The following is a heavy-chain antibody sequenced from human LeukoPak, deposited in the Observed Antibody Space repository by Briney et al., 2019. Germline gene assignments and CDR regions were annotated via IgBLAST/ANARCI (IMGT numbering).Heavy chain of an antibody. CDR1: GYTLTELS. Sequence: ASVKVSCKVSGYTLTELSMHWVRQAPGKGLEWMGGFDPEDGETIYAQKFQGRVTMTEDTSTDTAYMELSSLRSEDTAVYYCATSRWLHSTYDYWGQGTLVTVSS. V-gene: IGHV1-24*01. CDR2: FDPEDGET. D-gene: IGHD5-24*01. J-gene: IGHJ4*02. CDR3: ATSRWLHSTYDY.